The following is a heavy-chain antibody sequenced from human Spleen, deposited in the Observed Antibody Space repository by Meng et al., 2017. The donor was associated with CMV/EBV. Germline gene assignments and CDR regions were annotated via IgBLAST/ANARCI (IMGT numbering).Heavy chain of an antibody. CDR2: IHDSGTT. Sequence: GDYYLSWIRQPPGKGLEWIGYIHDSGTTYYNPSLKSRVTISKDTSKNDFSLKLSSVTAADTAVYFCARGYCTDGECYRQGDAFDPWGQGTLVTVSS. J-gene: IGHJ5*02. CDR3: ARGYCTDGECYRQGDAFDP. CDR1: GDYY. D-gene: IGHD2-8*01. V-gene: IGHV4-30-4*08.